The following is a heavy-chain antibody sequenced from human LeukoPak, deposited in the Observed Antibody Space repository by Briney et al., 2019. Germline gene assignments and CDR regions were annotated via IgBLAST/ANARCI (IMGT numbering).Heavy chain of an antibody. J-gene: IGHJ6*03. CDR2: IYHSGST. D-gene: IGHD3-10*01. Sequence: PSETLSLTCTVSGYSITSGYYWGWIRQPPGKGLEWIGSIYHSGSTHYNPSLNSRVTMSVDTSKNQVSLKLSSVTAADTAVYYCARRLGRKFGERFYYYHYMDVWGKGTTVTISS. V-gene: IGHV4-38-2*02. CDR3: ARRLGRKFGERFYYYHYMDV. CDR1: GYSITSGYY.